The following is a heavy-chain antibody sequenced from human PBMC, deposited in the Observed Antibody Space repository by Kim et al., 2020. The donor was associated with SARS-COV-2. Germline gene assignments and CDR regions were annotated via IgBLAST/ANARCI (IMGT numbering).Heavy chain of an antibody. Sequence: GGSLRLSCAASGFTFSSYAMSWVRQAPGKGLEWVSAISGSGGSTYYADSVKGRFTISRDNSKNTLYLQMNSLRAEDTAVYYCAKDTAYYDILTGYGDWGQGTLVTVSS. CDR2: ISGSGGST. D-gene: IGHD3-9*01. CDR3: AKDTAYYDILTGYGD. CDR1: GFTFSSYA. J-gene: IGHJ4*02. V-gene: IGHV3-23*01.